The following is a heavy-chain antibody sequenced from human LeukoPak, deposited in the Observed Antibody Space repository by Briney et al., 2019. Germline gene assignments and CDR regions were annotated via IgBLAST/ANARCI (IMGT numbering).Heavy chain of an antibody. J-gene: IGHJ4*02. D-gene: IGHD4-23*01. CDR2: INHSGST. V-gene: IGHV4-34*01. CDR3: ARDIKTTAVTPSLRDY. Sequence: SETLSLTCAVYGGSFSGYYWSWIRQPPGKGLEWIGEINHSGSTNYNPSLKSRVTISVDTSKNQFSLKLSSVTAADTAVYYCARDIKTTAVTPSLRDYWGQGTLVTVSS. CDR1: GGSFSGYY.